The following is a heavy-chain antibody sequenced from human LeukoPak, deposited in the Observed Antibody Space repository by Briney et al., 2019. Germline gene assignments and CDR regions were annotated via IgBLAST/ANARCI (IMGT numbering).Heavy chain of an antibody. V-gene: IGHV3-66*01. J-gene: IGHJ5*01. D-gene: IGHD2-8*01. CDR2: IYSGGTR. Sequence: PGGSLRLSCAVSGFTVRSNYISWVRQAPXXGLEWVSVIYSGGTRHYGDSVKDRFTISRDNSKNTVYLQMDSLRVEDTAVYYCARGLMWGFESWGQGTLVTVSS. CDR1: GFTVRSNY. CDR3: ARGLMWGFES.